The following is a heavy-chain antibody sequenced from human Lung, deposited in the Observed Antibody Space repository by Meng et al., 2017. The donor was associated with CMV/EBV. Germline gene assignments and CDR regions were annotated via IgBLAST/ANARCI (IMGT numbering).Heavy chain of an antibody. D-gene: IGHD2-2*01. CDR1: EFTFSTYH. Sequence: GSSXKISXAASEFTFSTYHMIWVRQAPGKGQEWVSSISSSSYYIFYGDSVKGRFTVSRDNAKNSLFLQMNSLRAEDTAVYYCARAKDCSSTTGYGDYWGQGXLVTVSS. CDR3: ARAKDCSSTTGYGDY. V-gene: IGHV3-21*01. CDR2: ISSSSYYI. J-gene: IGHJ4*02.